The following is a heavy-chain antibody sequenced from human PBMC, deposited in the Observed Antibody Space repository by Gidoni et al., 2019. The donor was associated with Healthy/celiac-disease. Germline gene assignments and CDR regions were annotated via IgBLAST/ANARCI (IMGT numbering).Heavy chain of an antibody. CDR2: IKQDGSEK. V-gene: IGHV3-7*01. CDR3: ASRALRSSPWRY. D-gene: IGHD6-6*01. J-gene: IGHJ4*02. Sequence: EVQLVESGGGLVQPGGSLRLSCAASGFTFSSSWMSWVRQAPGKGLEWVANIKQDGSEKYYVDSVKGRFTISRDNAKNSLYLQMNSLRAEDTAVYYCASRALRSSPWRYWGQGTLVTVSS. CDR1: GFTFSSSW.